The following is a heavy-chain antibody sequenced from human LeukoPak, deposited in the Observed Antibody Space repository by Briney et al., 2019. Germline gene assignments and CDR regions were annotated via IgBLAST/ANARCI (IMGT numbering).Heavy chain of an antibody. D-gene: IGHD6-25*01. J-gene: IGHJ4*02. CDR2: IWPDGSKK. Sequence: PGGSLRLSCAASGFTFSTYAMHWVRQARGKALEWVAFIWPDGSKKYYADSVKGRFAISRENSKNTVYLQMNDLGPEDTALYFCAKISSSAESNFDYWGQGTLLTVSS. CDR3: AKISSSAESNFDY. CDR1: GFTFSTYA. V-gene: IGHV3-30*02.